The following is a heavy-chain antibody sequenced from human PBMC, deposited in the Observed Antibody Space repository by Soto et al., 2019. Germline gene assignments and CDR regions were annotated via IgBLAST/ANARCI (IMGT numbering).Heavy chain of an antibody. D-gene: IGHD3-10*01. Sequence: SETLSLTWAVYGGSFSGYYWSWIRQPPGKGLEWIGEINHSGSTNYNPSLKSRVTISVDTSKNQFSLKLSSVTAADTAVYYCGRLSSGSGNYYYYGMDVWGQGTTVTVSS. CDR1: GGSFSGYY. CDR2: INHSGST. J-gene: IGHJ6*02. V-gene: IGHV4-34*01. CDR3: GRLSSGSGNYYYYGMDV.